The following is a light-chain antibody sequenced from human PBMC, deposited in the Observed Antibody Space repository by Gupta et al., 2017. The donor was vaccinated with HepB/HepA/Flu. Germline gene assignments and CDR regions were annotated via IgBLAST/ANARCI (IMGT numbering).Light chain of an antibody. Sequence: EIVLTQSPGTLSLSQGERATFSCRASQSVSSSYLAWYQQKPGQAPRLLIDGASSRATGIPDRCSGSGSGTDFTLTISRLEPEDFTEYYWQQYGSSPITFGQGTRLEIK. J-gene: IGKJ5*01. CDR3: QQYGSSPIT. V-gene: IGKV3-20*01. CDR2: GAS. CDR1: QSVSSSY.